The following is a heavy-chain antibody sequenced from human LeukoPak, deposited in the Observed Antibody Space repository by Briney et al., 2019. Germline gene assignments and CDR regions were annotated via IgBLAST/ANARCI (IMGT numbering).Heavy chain of an antibody. V-gene: IGHV1-2*02. Sequence: ASVKVSCKASGYTFTGYYMHWVRQAPGQGLEWMGWINPNSGGTNYAQKFQGRVTMTRDTYISTAYMELSRLRSDDTAVYYCAREALGYDILTGYSPFWFDPWGQGTLVTVSS. CDR2: INPNSGGT. CDR3: AREALGYDILTGYSPFWFDP. CDR1: GYTFTGYY. J-gene: IGHJ5*02. D-gene: IGHD3-9*01.